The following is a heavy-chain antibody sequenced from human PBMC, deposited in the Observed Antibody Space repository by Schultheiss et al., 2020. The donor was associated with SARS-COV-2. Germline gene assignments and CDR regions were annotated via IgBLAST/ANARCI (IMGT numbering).Heavy chain of an antibody. CDR1: GFTFSSYG. Sequence: GGSLRLSCAASGFTFSSYGMHWVRQAPGKGLEWVALISHDGDNKYYADSVKGRFTISRDNSKNTLYLQMNSLRAEDTAVYYCAKTMRRGYSSSWYGRAFDIWGQGTTVTVSS. CDR2: ISHDGDNK. CDR3: AKTMRRGYSSSWYGRAFDI. D-gene: IGHD6-13*01. J-gene: IGHJ3*02. V-gene: IGHV3-30*18.